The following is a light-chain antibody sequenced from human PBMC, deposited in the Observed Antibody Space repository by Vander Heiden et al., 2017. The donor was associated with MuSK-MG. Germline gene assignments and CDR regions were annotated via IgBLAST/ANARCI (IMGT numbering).Light chain of an antibody. V-gene: IGKV4-1*01. Sequence: DIVMTQSPDSLAVSLGERATINCKSSQSVLYSSNDKNYLAWYQQKPGQPPKLLIYWASTRESGVPDRSSGSGSGTDFTLTISSLQAEDVAVYYCQPDDSTPFPFGHGTKVDIK. J-gene: IGKJ3*01. CDR2: WAS. CDR3: QPDDSTPFP. CDR1: QSVLYSSNDKNY.